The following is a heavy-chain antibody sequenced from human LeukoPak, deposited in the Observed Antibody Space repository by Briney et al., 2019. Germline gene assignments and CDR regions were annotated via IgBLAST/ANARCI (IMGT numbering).Heavy chain of an antibody. CDR3: AKTVDYYDSSGPDY. Sequence: GGSLRLSCAASGFTFSSYAMSWVRQAPGKGLEWVSAISGSGGSTYYADSVKGRFTISRDNSKNTLYLQMNSLRAEGTAVYYCAKTVDYYDSSGPDYWGQGTLVTVSS. CDR2: ISGSGGST. J-gene: IGHJ4*02. D-gene: IGHD3-22*01. V-gene: IGHV3-23*01. CDR1: GFTFSSYA.